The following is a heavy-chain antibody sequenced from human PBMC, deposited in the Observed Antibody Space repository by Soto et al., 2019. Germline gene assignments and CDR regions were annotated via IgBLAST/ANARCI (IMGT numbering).Heavy chain of an antibody. CDR3: ASKGGGLSSGWHPR. D-gene: IGHD6-19*01. CDR1: GFTFSSYS. Sequence: GGSLRLSCAASGFTFSSYSMNWVRQAPGKGLEWVSSISSSSSYIYYADSVKGRFTISRDNAKNSLYLQMNSLRAEDTAVYYCASKGGGLSSGWHPRWGQGPLVTVSS. J-gene: IGHJ4*02. V-gene: IGHV3-21*01. CDR2: ISSSSSYI.